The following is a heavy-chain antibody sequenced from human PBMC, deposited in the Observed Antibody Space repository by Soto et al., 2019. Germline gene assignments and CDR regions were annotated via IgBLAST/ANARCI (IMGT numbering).Heavy chain of an antibody. V-gene: IGHV1-2*02. D-gene: IGHD3-22*01. CDR2: INLNSGGT. J-gene: IGHJ4*02. CDR3: ASAPPYYGISGDLEV. CDR1: GHYFSGYY. Sequence: QVQLVQSGAEVKKTGASVKVSCEAPGHYFSGYYMYWVRQAPGHGLEWMGWINLNSGGTNYAQKFQGRVTMTRDTSISTGYMDLRGLTSDDTAVYYCASAPPYYGISGDLEVWGLGTRVTVSS.